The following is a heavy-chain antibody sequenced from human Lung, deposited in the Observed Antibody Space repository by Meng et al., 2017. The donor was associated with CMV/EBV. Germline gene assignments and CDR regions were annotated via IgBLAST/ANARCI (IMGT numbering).Heavy chain of an antibody. J-gene: IGHJ4*02. CDR2: INPRGGST. D-gene: IGHD3-22*01. CDR3: ARLGYYDSSPLGDYFDY. Sequence: SVXVSXXASGYTFTSYYMHWVRQAPGQGLEWMGIINPRGGSTSYAQKFQGRVTMTRDTSTSTVYMELSSLRSEDTAVYYCARLGYYDSSPLGDYFDYWGQGXLVTVSS. V-gene: IGHV1-46*01. CDR1: GYTFTSYY.